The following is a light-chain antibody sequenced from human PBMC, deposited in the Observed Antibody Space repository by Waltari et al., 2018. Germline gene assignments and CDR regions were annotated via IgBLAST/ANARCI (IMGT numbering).Light chain of an antibody. CDR1: SSDVGFYNY. V-gene: IGLV2-14*01. J-gene: IGLJ3*02. CDR3: NSYAGSSSWV. CDR2: DFS. Sequence: QSALTQPASVSGSPGQSITISCTGTSSDVGFYNYVSWYHQHPGKAPKLMIYDFSARPSGVSKRSSGSKSGNTASLTISGLQAEDEADYYCNSYAGSSSWVFGGGTKLTVL.